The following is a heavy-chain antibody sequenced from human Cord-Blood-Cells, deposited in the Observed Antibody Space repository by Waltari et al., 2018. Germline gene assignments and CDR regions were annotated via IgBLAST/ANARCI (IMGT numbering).Heavy chain of an antibody. Sequence: QVQLVESGGGVVQPGRSLRLSCAASGFTFSSYAMHWVRQAPGKGLEWVAVISYDGSNKYYADSVKGRFTISRDNSKNTLYLQMNSLRAEDTAVYYCARELQAFDYWGQGTLVTVSS. CDR2: ISYDGSNK. CDR3: ARELQAFDY. CDR1: GFTFSSYA. J-gene: IGHJ4*02. D-gene: IGHD4-4*01. V-gene: IGHV3-30-3*01.